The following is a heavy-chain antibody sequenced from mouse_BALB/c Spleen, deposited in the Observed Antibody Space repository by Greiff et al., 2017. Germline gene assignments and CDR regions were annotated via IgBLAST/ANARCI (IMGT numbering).Heavy chain of an antibody. CDR1: GYSITRGYY. CDR3: ARGGYYYGSSYPDY. J-gene: IGHJ2*01. CDR2: ISYDGSN. Sequence: EVKLEESGPGLVKPSQSLSLTCSVTGYSITRGYYWNWIRQFPGNKLEWMGYISYDGSNNYNPSLKNRISITRDTSKNQFFLKLNSVTTEDTATYYCARGGYYYGSSYPDYWGQGTTLTVSS. D-gene: IGHD1-1*01. V-gene: IGHV3-6*02.